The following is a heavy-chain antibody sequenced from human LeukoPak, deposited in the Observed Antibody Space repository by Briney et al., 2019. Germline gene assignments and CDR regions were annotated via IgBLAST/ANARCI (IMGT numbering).Heavy chain of an antibody. CDR2: ISYGGSNK. J-gene: IGHJ4*02. Sequence: GRSLTLSCAASGFTFSSYAMHWLRQARGGGVEGVAVISYGGSNKYYADSVKGRFTISRDNSKNTLYLQMNSLRAEDTAVYYCAREMGYSYGPHYFDYWGQGALVTVSS. V-gene: IGHV3-30*04. CDR1: GFTFSSYA. CDR3: AREMGYSYGPHYFDY. D-gene: IGHD5-18*01.